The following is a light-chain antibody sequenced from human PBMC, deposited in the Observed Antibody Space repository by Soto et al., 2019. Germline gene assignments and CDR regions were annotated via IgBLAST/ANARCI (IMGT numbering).Light chain of an antibody. CDR1: QNIQNH. J-gene: IGKJ1*01. Sequence: EIWMSQFPATLSVSPGERVTLSCRASQNIQNHMSWFLQKPGQTPRLLIYDAIIRAPDVPARLSGSWSGTEFTLTINSMKPDDFATYYCQQYSVYWTFGQGTKVDIK. CDR3: QQYSVYWT. V-gene: IGKV3-15*01. CDR2: DAI.